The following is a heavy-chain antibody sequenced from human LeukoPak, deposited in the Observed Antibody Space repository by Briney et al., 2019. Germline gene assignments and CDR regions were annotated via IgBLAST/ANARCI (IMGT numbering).Heavy chain of an antibody. V-gene: IGHV1-69*06. Sequence: SVKVSCKASGGTFSSYAISWVRQAPGQGLEWMGGIIPIFGTANYAQKFQGRVTITADKSTSTAYMELSSLRSEDTAVYYCARARVSAGHYYYYYMDAWGKGTTVTVSS. CDR2: IIPIFGTA. J-gene: IGHJ6*03. CDR3: ARARVSAGHYYYYYMDA. CDR1: GGTFSSYA. D-gene: IGHD6-19*01.